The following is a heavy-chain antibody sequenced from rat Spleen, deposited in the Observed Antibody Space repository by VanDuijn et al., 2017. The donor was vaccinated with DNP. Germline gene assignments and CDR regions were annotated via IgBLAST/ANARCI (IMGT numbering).Heavy chain of an antibody. J-gene: IGHJ2*01. CDR1: GFTFNNYW. CDR2: ITSSGGNT. Sequence: EVQLVESGGDLVQPGRSLKLSCVVSGFTFNNYWMTWIRQVPGKGLEWLASITSSGGNTYYPDSVKGRFTISRDIAKSTLYLEMNSLRSEDMATYYCARHVLPLRVWDYWGQGVMVTVSS. D-gene: IGHD1-4*01. CDR3: ARHVLPLRVWDY. V-gene: IGHV5-31*01.